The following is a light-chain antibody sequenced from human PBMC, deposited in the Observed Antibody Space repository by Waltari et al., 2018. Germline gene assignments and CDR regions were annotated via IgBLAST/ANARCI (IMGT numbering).Light chain of an antibody. Sequence: EIVLTQSPGTLSLSPGERATLSCRASQTVRTTYLAWYQQKPGHAPTLLIYGASSRATGIADRFSGSGSGTDFSLTISSLEPEDFAVYYCQQYDISPLTFGGGTRVEIK. CDR1: QTVRTTY. CDR3: QQYDISPLT. V-gene: IGKV3-20*01. J-gene: IGKJ4*01. CDR2: GAS.